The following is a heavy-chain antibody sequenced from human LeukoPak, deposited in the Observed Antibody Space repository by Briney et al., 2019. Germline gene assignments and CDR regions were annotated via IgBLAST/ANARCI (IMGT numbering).Heavy chain of an antibody. D-gene: IGHD2-2*01. CDR1: GFTFSDYY. CDR3: ASYDYGDY. CDR2: IYHSGST. V-gene: IGHV4-34*08. Sequence: GALRLSCAASGFTFSDYYMSWIRQAPGKGLEWIGEIYHSGSTNYNPSLKSRVTISVDKSKNQFSLKLSSVTAADTAVYYCASYDYGDYWGQGTLVTVSS. J-gene: IGHJ4*02.